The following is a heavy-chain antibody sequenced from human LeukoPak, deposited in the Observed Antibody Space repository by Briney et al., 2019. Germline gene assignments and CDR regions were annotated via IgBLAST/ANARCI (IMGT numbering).Heavy chain of an antibody. CDR2: IYYSGST. V-gene: IGHV4-59*01. CDR3: ARDSDYGSGSYLLDY. CDR1: GGSISSYY. J-gene: IGHJ4*02. D-gene: IGHD3-10*01. Sequence: PSQTLSLTCTVSGGSISSYYWSWIRQPPGKGLEWIGYIYYSGSTNYNPSLKSRVTISVDTSKNQFSLKLSSVTAADTAVYYCARDSDYGSGSYLLDYWGQGTLVTVSS.